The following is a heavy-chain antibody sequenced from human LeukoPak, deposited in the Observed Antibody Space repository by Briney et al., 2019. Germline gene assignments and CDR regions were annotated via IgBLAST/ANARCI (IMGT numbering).Heavy chain of an antibody. D-gene: IGHD5-18*01. Sequence: ASVKVSCKASGSPFPGYYMHWVRQAPGQGLEWMGWINPNSGGTNYAQKFQGRVTMTRDTSISTAYMELSRLRSDDTAVYYCTRDRRAMDPFDYWGQGTLVTVSS. CDR3: TRDRRAMDPFDY. J-gene: IGHJ4*02. V-gene: IGHV1-2*02. CDR2: INPNSGGT. CDR1: GSPFPGYY.